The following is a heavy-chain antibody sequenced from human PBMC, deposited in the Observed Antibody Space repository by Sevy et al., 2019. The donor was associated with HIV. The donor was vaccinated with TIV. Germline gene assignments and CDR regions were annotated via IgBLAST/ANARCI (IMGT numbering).Heavy chain of an antibody. CDR1: GFCFSTYW. J-gene: IGHJ4*02. Sequence: GGSLRLSCAASGFCFSTYWMTWVGQAPGKGLEWVATMNQDGTERDYVDSVKGRFTISRDNTKTSLFLQMNSLSAEDTGVYYCVREGLGGFSYSLDCWGQGTLVTVSS. V-gene: IGHV3-7*01. CDR2: MNQDGTER. CDR3: VREGLGGFSYSLDC. D-gene: IGHD3-16*01.